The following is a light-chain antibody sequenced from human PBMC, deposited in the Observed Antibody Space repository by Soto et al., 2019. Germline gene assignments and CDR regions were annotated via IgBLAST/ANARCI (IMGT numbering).Light chain of an antibody. Sequence: EIVMTQSPATLSVSPGEGATLSCRSSQSISSKLAWYQQKPGQAPRLLIYAASTRATGVPARFSGSGSWTEFTLTISSLQSEDLAVYYCQHYNDWRWTFGQGPKVEIK. CDR2: AAS. CDR1: QSISSK. CDR3: QHYNDWRWT. J-gene: IGKJ1*01. V-gene: IGKV3-15*01.